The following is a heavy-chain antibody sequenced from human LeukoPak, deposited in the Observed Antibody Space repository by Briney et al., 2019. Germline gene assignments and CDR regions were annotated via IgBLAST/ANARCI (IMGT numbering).Heavy chain of an antibody. CDR3: ARDRGFYCGGDCYSAWYFDL. CDR2: INPNSGGT. Sequence: GASVKVSCKASGYTFTSYAMNWVRQAPGQGLEWMGWINPNSGGTNYAQKFQGRVTMTRDTSISTAYMELSRLRSDDTAVYYCARDRGFYCGGDCYSAWYFDLWGRGTLVTVSS. V-gene: IGHV1-2*02. D-gene: IGHD2-21*02. CDR1: GYTFTSYA. J-gene: IGHJ2*01.